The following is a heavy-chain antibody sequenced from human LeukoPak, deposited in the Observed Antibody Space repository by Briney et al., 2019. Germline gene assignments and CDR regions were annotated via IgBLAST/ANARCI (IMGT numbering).Heavy chain of an antibody. J-gene: IGHJ5*02. CDR2: VFHDGIA. V-gene: IGHV4-34*01. CDR1: GGSFSGDF. Sequence: SETLSLSCAVYGGSFSGDFWTWIRLAPEKGLEWIGEVFHDGIANYNPSLKSRAIVSVDTSKKQFSLRLSSVTAADTAVYYCVRGVVSTSRPPKKRFDPWGQGTPVTVSS. D-gene: IGHD2-2*01. CDR3: VRGVVSTSRPPKKRFDP.